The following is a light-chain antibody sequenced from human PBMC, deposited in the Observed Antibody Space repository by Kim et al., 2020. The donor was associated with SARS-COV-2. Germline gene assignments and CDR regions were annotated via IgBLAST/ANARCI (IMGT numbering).Light chain of an antibody. J-gene: IGKJ3*01. CDR1: QTSNNLH. Sequence: PGERATLFCRASQTSNNLHLIWYQQRPGQAPRLLIFGTASRATAIPVRFSGSGSGTDFNLTISRLEPEDFAVYYCQHCGDSPPFTFGPGTKVDIK. CDR3: QHCGDSPPFT. CDR2: GTA. V-gene: IGKV3-20*01.